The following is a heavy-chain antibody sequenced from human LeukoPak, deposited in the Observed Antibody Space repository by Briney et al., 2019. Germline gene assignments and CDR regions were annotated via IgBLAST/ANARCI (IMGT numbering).Heavy chain of an antibody. Sequence: PSETLSLTCTHSGGSISSYYWCWIRQPAGEGLEGIWRIYTSGSTNYNPPLKSRVTSSVHTSKHQFSLKLSSVTAADTAVYYCARDRVVPAAMGYYYYGMDGWGQGSTVTVSS. V-gene: IGHV4-4*07. CDR2: IYTSGST. J-gene: IGHJ6*01. CDR3: ARDRVVPAAMGYYYYGMDG. CDR1: GGSISSYY. D-gene: IGHD2-2*01.